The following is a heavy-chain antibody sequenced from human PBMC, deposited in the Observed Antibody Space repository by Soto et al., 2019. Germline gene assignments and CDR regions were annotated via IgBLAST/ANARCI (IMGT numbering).Heavy chain of an antibody. CDR3: ARGSDCGGDCYADFDY. CDR1: GFTFSSYS. J-gene: IGHJ4*02. Sequence: EVQLVESGGGLVQPGGSLRLSCAASGFTFSSYSMNWVRQAPGKGLEWVSYISSSSSTIYYADSVKGRFTISRDNAKNSLYLQMNSLRAEDTAVYYCARGSDCGGDCYADFDYWVQGTLVTVSS. V-gene: IGHV3-48*01. D-gene: IGHD2-21*02. CDR2: ISSSSSTI.